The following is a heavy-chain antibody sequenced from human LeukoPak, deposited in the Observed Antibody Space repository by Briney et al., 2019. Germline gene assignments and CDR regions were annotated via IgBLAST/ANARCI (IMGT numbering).Heavy chain of an antibody. D-gene: IGHD1-26*01. CDR3: AKDPGVGASPMDP. CDR1: GYTFTSYG. V-gene: IGHV1-18*01. J-gene: IGHJ5*02. CDR2: ISAYNGNT. Sequence: VASVKVSCKASGYTFTSYGISWVRQAPGQGLEWMGWISAYNGNTNSAQKFQGRLTMTTDTSTSTAYMELRSLRSDDTAVYYCAKDPGVGASPMDPWGQGTLVTVSS.